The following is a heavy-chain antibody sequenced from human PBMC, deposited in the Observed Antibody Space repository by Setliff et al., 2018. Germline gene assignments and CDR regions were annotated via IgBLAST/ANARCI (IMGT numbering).Heavy chain of an antibody. Sequence: GGSLRLSCAASGFTFSSYDMHWVRQATGKGLEWVSAIGTAGDTYYPGSVKGRFTISRDNAKNSLYLQLNSLRAADTAVYYCASGLWVVPAIQDFQHWGQGTLVTVSS. CDR1: GFTFSSYD. D-gene: IGHD2-21*02. CDR3: ASGLWVVPAIQDFQH. CDR2: IGTAGDT. V-gene: IGHV3-13*01. J-gene: IGHJ1*01.